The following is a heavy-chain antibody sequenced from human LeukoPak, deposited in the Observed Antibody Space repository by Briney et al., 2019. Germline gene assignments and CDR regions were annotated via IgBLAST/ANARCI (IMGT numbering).Heavy chain of an antibody. D-gene: IGHD3-10*02. J-gene: IGHJ6*04. CDR1: TFNFSDYG. V-gene: IGHV3-48*04. CDR2: ISSSGSTI. CDR3: AELGITMIGGV. Sequence: GGSLRLSCGDSTFNFSDYGMHWVRQAPGKGLEWVSYISSSGSTIYYADSVKGRFTISRDNAKNSLYLQMNSLRAEDTAVYYCAELGITMIGGVWGKGTTVTISS.